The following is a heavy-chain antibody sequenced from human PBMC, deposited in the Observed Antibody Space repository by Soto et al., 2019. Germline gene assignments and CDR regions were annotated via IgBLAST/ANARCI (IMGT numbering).Heavy chain of an antibody. D-gene: IGHD2-8*01. V-gene: IGHV4-59*01. CDR3: GRAAYDNDGNGWFDP. Sequence: PSETLSLTCTVSGGCISSYYWSWIRQPPGKELASISYIFNSRSTNYTASVEGRVIMLVDPCKIQFYLMLRSVTAADTAVYYCGRAAYDNDGNGWFDPWGPGTLVTVSS. J-gene: IGHJ5*02. CDR1: GGCISSYY. CDR2: IFNSRST.